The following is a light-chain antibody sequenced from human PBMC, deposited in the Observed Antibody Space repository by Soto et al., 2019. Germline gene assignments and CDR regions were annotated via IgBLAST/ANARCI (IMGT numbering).Light chain of an antibody. CDR2: DDS. V-gene: IGLV2-14*03. J-gene: IGLJ2*01. CDR1: SSDVGAYNY. CDR3: SSFTSGNTVV. Sequence: QSVLTQPASVSGSPGQSITISCTATSSDVGAYNYVSWYQQYPGKAPKLLIYDDSHRPSGVSDRFFGSKSGNTASLTISGLQTEDEADYYCSSFTSGNTVVLGGGTKLTVL.